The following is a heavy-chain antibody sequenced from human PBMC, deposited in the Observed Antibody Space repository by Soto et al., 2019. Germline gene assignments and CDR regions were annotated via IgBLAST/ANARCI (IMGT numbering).Heavy chain of an antibody. CDR2: ISYDGSNK. D-gene: IGHD5-18*01. V-gene: IGHV3-30-3*01. CDR3: ARVSDEGVTYSYDPIDY. Sequence: QVQLVESGGGVVQPGRSLRLSCAASGFTFSSYAMHWVRQAPGKGLEWVAGISYDGSNKYYADSVKGRFTISRDKSKNTLYLQMNSLRAEDTAVYYCARVSDEGVTYSYDPIDYWGQGTLVTVSS. J-gene: IGHJ4*02. CDR1: GFTFSSYA.